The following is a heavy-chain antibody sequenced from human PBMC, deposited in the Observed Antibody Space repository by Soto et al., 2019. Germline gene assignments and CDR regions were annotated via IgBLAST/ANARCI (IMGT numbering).Heavy chain of an antibody. CDR2: IYSGGYT. D-gene: IGHD3-10*01. V-gene: IGHV3-53*01. CDR3: AAHPGGGGY. J-gene: IGHJ4*02. Sequence: EVQLVESGGGLIQPGGSLRLSCAVSGFTVSNNYMSWVRQAPGKGLEGVSVIYSGGYTAYGDSVKGRFTISRDNSKNTFCLQINGPGPAPTAVFFCAAHPGGGGYWGQGTLVTVSS. CDR1: GFTVSNNY.